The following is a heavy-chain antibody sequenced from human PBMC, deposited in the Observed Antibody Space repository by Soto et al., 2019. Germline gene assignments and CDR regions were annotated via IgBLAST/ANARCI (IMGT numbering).Heavy chain of an antibody. Sequence: QVQLVQSGVEVKKPGASVKVSCKAMGYTFTNYGLSWVRQAPGEGLEWLGWISAYNGHTKYAHKVQDRVTHNTDTSASTAYLELRSLRSDDAVVYYCVRGDGGYFEHWGQGTLVLVSS. D-gene: IGHD3-16*01. V-gene: IGHV1-18*01. CDR3: VRGDGGYFEH. J-gene: IGHJ4*02. CDR2: ISAYNGHT. CDR1: GYTFTNYG.